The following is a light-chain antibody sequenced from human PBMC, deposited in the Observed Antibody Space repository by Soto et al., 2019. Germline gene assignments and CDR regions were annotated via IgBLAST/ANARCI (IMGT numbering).Light chain of an antibody. V-gene: IGKV2-28*01. Sequence: IVMTQSPLSLPVTPGEPASISCRPSQSLLHSNGYNSLDWYLQKPGQSPQLLIYLGSSRASGVPYRFSGSGSGTDFTLKISRLEAEDVGVYYCMQALQTPLFTFGPGTKVDIK. J-gene: IGKJ3*01. CDR1: QSLLHSNGYNS. CDR2: LGS. CDR3: MQALQTPLFT.